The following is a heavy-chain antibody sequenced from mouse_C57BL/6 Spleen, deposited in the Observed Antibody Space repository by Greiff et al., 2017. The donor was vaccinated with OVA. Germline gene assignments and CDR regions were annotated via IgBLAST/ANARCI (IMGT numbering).Heavy chain of an antibody. CDR3: ARRAGYYWYVDV. J-gene: IGHJ1*03. CDR1: GYSITSGYD. D-gene: IGHD2-2*01. Sequence: EVQVVESGPGMVKPSQSLSLTCTVTGYSITSGYDWHWIRHFPGNKLEWMGYISYSGSTNYNPSLKSRISITHDTSKNHFFLKLNSVTTEDTATYYCARRAGYYWYVDVWGTGTTVTVSS. V-gene: IGHV3-1*01. CDR2: ISYSGST.